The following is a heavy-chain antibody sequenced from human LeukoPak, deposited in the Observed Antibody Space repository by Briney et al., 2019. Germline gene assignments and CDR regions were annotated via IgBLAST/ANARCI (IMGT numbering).Heavy chain of an antibody. D-gene: IGHD1-1*01. CDR2: IYSGGST. J-gene: IGHJ4*02. V-gene: IGHV3-66*01. Sequence: PGGSLRLSCAASEFTVSSNYMSWVRQAPGKGLEWVSVIYSGGSTYYADSVKGRFTISRDNSKNTLYLQMNSLRAEDTAVYYCARDFDNARFDYWGQGTLVTVSS. CDR3: ARDFDNARFDY. CDR1: EFTVSSNY.